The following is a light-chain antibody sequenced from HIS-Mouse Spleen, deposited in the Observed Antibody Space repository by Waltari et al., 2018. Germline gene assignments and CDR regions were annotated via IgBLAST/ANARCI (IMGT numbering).Light chain of an antibody. CDR1: ALPKKY. J-gene: IGLJ2*01. CDR2: EDS. Sequence: SYELTQPPSVSVSPGQTARITCSGDALPKKYAYWYQKKSGQAAVLVIYEDSKRPSGIPERFSVSSSGTMATLTISGAQVEDEADYYCYSTDSSGNHRVFGGGTKLTVL. CDR3: YSTDSSGNHRV. V-gene: IGLV3-10*01.